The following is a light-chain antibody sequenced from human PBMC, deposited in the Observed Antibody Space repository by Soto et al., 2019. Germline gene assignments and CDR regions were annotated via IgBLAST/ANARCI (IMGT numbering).Light chain of an antibody. V-gene: IGKV1-33*01. CDR2: DAS. CDR3: QQCDNLPYT. J-gene: IGKJ2*01. CDR1: QDINNY. Sequence: DVLMTQSPSSLSASVGDRVTITCQASQDINNYLNWYQQKAGKAAKLLIYDASNLETGVPLRFSGSGSGTEFTFTISSLQPEDIATYYCQQCDNLPYTFGQGTKLEMK.